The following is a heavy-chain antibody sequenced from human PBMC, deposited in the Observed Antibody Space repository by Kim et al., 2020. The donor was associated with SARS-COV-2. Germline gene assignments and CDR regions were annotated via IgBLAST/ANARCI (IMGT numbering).Heavy chain of an antibody. CDR3: ARWATPRYFDY. D-gene: IGHD2-15*01. J-gene: IGHJ4*02. V-gene: IGHV3-23*01. Sequence: YADPVKGRFTISRDNSKKTLYLQMTSLRADDTAIYYCARWATPRYFDYWGQGILVTV.